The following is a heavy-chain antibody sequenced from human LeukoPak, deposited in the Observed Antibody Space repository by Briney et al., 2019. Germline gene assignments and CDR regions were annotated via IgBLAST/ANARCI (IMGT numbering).Heavy chain of an antibody. V-gene: IGHV4-31*03. Sequence: SQTLSLTCTVSGGXISSGGYYWSWIRQHPGKGLEWIGYIYYSGSTYYNPSLKSRVTISVDTSKNQFSLKLSSVTAADTAVYYCAGPWGATFDIWGQGTMVTVSS. CDR2: IYYSGST. CDR1: GGXISSGGYY. J-gene: IGHJ3*02. CDR3: AGPWGATFDI. D-gene: IGHD3-16*01.